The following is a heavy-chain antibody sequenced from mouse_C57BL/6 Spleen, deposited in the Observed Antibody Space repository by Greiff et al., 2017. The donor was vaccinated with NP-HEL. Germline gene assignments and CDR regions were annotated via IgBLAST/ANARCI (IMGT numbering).Heavy chain of an antibody. CDR2: IYPRDGST. CDR3: ARGGYYGSSPFAY. Sequence: VKLQQSDAELVKPGASVKISCTVSGYTFTDHTIHWMKQRPEQGLEWIGYIYPRDGSTKYNEKFKGKVTLTADKSYSTAYMQLNSLTSEDSAVYFCARGGYYGSSPFAYWGQGTLVTVSA. D-gene: IGHD1-1*01. CDR1: GYTFTDHT. V-gene: IGHV1-78*01. J-gene: IGHJ3*01.